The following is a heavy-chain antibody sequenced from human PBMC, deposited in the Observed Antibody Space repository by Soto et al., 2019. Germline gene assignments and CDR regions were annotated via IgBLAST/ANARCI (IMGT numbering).Heavy chain of an antibody. D-gene: IGHD4-17*01. CDR3: ARDRFSTLTNWFDP. J-gene: IGHJ5*02. CDR2: INPNSGGT. V-gene: IGHV1-2*04. CDR1: GYTFTSYD. Sequence: ASVKVSCKASGYTFTSYDINWVRQATGQGLEWMGWINPNSGGTNYAQKFQGWVTMTRDTSISTAYMELSRLRSDDTAVYYCARDRFSTLTNWFDPWGQGTLVTVSS.